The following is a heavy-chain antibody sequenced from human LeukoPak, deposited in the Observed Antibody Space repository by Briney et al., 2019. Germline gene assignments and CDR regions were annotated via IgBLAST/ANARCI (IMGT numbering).Heavy chain of an antibody. CDR2: ISCSGGST. Sequence: SGGSLRLSCAASGFTFSSYAMSWVRQAPGEGLEWVSAISCSGGSTYYADSVKGRFTISRDNSKNTLYLQMNSLRAEDTAVYYCAKDISGYYYVLSAFDIWGQGTMVTVSS. D-gene: IGHD3-22*01. CDR1: GFTFSSYA. CDR3: AKDISGYYYVLSAFDI. V-gene: IGHV3-23*01. J-gene: IGHJ3*02.